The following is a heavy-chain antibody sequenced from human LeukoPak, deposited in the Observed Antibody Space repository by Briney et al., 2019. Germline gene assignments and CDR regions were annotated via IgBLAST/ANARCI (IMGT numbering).Heavy chain of an antibody. CDR1: GFTFSSYS. D-gene: IGHD3-10*01. V-gene: IGHV3-21*01. CDR2: ISSSSSYI. J-gene: IGHJ4*02. Sequence: GGSLRLSCAASGFTFSSYSMNWVRQAPGKGLEWVSSISSSSSYIYYADSVKGRFTISRDNAKNSLYLQMNSLRAEDTAVYYCARVGGSGSYGPPVDYWGQGTLVTVSS. CDR3: ARVGGSGSYGPPVDY.